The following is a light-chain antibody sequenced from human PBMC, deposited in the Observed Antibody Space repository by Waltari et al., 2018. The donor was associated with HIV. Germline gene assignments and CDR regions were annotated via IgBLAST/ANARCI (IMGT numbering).Light chain of an antibody. CDR2: WAS. CDR1: QSVFYGSNNRNH. CDR3: QQYYTSPKT. V-gene: IGKV4-1*01. Sequence: DLVMTQSPDSLAVSLGERTTIDCKSRQSVFYGSNNRNHLAWYQQKAGQPPKLLIAWASTRESGVPDRFSGSGSGTDFTLTISSLQAEDVAVYYCQQYYTSPKTFGQGTKVEIK. J-gene: IGKJ1*01.